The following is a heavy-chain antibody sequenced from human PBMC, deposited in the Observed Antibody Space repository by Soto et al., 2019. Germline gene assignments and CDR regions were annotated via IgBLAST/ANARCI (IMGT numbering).Heavy chain of an antibody. CDR2: LYDVDGT. Sequence: DVQLVASGGGLIQPGGSLRLSCAALGLTVRGKKYITWVRQAPGKGLEWGSALYDVDGTYYADSAKGRFTISRDNSNNIIYLQINSLGPEDTAVYYCSSWLEREHAYDIWGLGTMVTVSS. V-gene: IGHV3-53*01. CDR3: SSWLEREHAYDI. J-gene: IGHJ3*02. CDR1: GLTVRGKKY. D-gene: IGHD1-1*01.